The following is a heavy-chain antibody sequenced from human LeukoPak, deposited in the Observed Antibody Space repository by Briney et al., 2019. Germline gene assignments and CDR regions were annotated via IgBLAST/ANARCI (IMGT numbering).Heavy chain of an antibody. V-gene: IGHV1-8*01. D-gene: IGHD6-6*01. J-gene: IGHJ4*02. CDR1: GYTFTSYD. CDR2: MNPNSGNT. Sequence: ASVKVSCKASGYTFTSYDINWVRQATGQGLEWMGWMNPNSGNTGYAQKFQGRVTMTRNTSISTAYMELGSLRSEDTAVYYCAGRGIIAARRGGDYWGQGTLVTVSS. CDR3: AGRGIIAARRGGDY.